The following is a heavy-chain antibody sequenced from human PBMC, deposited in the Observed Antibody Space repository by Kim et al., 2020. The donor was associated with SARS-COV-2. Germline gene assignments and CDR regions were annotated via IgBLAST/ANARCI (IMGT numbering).Heavy chain of an antibody. CDR1: GFTFSSYG. V-gene: IGHV3-30*18. CDR2: ISYDGSNK. CDR3: ANSFRFDY. D-gene: IGHD3-16*02. J-gene: IGHJ4*02. Sequence: GGSLRLSCAASGFTFSSYGMHWVRQAPGKGLEWVAVISYDGSNKYYADSVKGRFTISRDNSKNTLYLQMNSLRAEDTAVYYCANSFRFDYWGQGTLVTVSS.